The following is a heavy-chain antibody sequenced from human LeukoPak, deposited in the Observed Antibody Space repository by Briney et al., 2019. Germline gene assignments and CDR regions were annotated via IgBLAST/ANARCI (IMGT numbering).Heavy chain of an antibody. Sequence: SETLSLTCTVSGGSISSYYWSWIRQPPGKGLEWIGYIYTSGSTNYNPSLKSRVTISVDTSKNQFSLKLSSVTAADTAVYYCARHYCSSTSCSHDAFDIWGQGTMATVSS. V-gene: IGHV4-4*09. D-gene: IGHD2-2*01. J-gene: IGHJ3*02. CDR3: ARHYCSSTSCSHDAFDI. CDR1: GGSISSYY. CDR2: IYTSGST.